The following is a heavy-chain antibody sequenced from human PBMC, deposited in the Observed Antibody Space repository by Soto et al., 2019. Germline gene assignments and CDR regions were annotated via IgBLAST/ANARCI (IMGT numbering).Heavy chain of an antibody. J-gene: IGHJ5*02. CDR3: ARDSQYYDFWSGASNWFDP. V-gene: IGHV1-2*02. CDR2: INPNSGGT. CDR1: GYTFTGYY. Sequence: GASVKVSCKASGYTFTGYYMHWVRQAPGQGLEWMGWINPNSGGTNYAQKFQGRVTMTRDTSISTAYMELSRLRSDDTAVYYCARDSQYYDFWSGASNWFDPWGQGTLVTVPQ. D-gene: IGHD3-3*01.